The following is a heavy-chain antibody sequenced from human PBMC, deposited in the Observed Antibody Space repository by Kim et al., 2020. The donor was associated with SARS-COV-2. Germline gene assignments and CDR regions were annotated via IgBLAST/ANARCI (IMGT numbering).Heavy chain of an antibody. CDR1: GYTFTSYG. D-gene: IGHD3-10*01. Sequence: ASVKVSCKASGYTFTSYGISWVRQAPGQGLEWMGWISAYNGNTNYAQKLQGRVTMTTDTSTSTAYMELRSLRSDDTAVYYSARGGYEYYYGSGSYYSQYYFDYWGQGTLVTVSS. V-gene: IGHV1-18*01. CDR2: ISAYNGNT. CDR3: ARGGYEYYYGSGSYYSQYYFDY. J-gene: IGHJ4*02.